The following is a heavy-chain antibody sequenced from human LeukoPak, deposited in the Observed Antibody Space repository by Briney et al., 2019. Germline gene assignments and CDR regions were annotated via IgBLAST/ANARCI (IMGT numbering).Heavy chain of an antibody. CDR1: GCTFTGYY. CDR3: ATTSGYYYYYFDY. V-gene: IGHV1-2*06. D-gene: IGHD3-22*01. Sequence: ASVKVSCKASGCTFTGYYMHWVRQAPGQGLEWMGRINPNSGGRNYAQKFQGRVTMTRDTSVSTAYMELSRLRSDDTAVYCCATTSGYYYYYFDYWGQGTLVTVSS. CDR2: INPNSGGR. J-gene: IGHJ4*02.